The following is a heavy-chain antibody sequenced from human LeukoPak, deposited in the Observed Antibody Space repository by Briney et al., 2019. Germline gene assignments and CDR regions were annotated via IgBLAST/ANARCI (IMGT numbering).Heavy chain of an antibody. J-gene: IGHJ4*02. CDR2: INPSGGST. V-gene: IGHV1-46*01. CDR1: GYTFTSYY. D-gene: IGHD6-19*01. CDR3: ARDRPIAVAGTRRYDY. Sequence: ASVKVSCKASGYTFTSYYMHWVRQAPGQGLEWMGIINPSGGSTSYAQKFQGRVTMTTDTSTSTAYMELRSLRSDDTAVYYCARDRPIAVAGTRRYDYWGQGTLVTVSS.